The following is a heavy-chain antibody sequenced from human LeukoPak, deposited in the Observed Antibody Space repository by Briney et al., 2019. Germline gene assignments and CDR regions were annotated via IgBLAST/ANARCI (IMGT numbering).Heavy chain of an antibody. Sequence: GESLKISCQGSGYSFTNYWISWVRQMPGKGLEWMGRIDPRDSSTRYSPSFQGHVTISADKSISTAYLQWSSLKASDTAMYYCVVSSNWGIWYFDLWGRGTLVTVSS. CDR3: VVSSNWGIWYFDL. J-gene: IGHJ2*01. V-gene: IGHV5-10-1*01. CDR1: GYSFTNYW. CDR2: IDPRDSST. D-gene: IGHD6-13*01.